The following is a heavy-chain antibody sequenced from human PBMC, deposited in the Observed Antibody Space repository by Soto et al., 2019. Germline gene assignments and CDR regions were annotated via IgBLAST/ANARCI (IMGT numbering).Heavy chain of an antibody. CDR1: GFTFRTYT. CDR3: VRDRDWAFDI. Sequence: GGSLRLSCISSGFTFRTYTMNWVRQAPGKGLEWVSYTGTSRKYTFYADSVRGRFTISRDEARNSVYLQLNSLRDEDTAVYYCVRDRDWAFDIWGQGTMVTVSS. V-gene: IGHV3-21*05. CDR2: TGTSRKYT. D-gene: IGHD3-9*01. J-gene: IGHJ3*02.